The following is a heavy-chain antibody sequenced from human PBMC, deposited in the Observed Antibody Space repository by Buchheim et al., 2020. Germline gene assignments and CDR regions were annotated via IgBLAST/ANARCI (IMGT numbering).Heavy chain of an antibody. Sequence: QVQLQQWGAGLLKPSETLSLTCAVYGGSFSGYYWSWIRQPPGKGLEWIGEINHSGSTNYNPSLKSRVTIPVDTSKNQFSLKLSSVTAADTAVYYCARGFFRRSYYYYYMDVWGKGTT. D-gene: IGHD3/OR15-3a*01. CDR1: GGSFSGYY. CDR3: ARGFFRRSYYYYYMDV. V-gene: IGHV4-34*01. CDR2: INHSGST. J-gene: IGHJ6*03.